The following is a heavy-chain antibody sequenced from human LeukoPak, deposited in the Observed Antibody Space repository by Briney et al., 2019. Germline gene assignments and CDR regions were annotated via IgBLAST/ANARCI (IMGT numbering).Heavy chain of an antibody. CDR1: GFTFSNAW. CDR2: IKSKTDGGTT. Sequence: GGSLRLSCAASGFTFSNAWMSWVRQAPGKGLEWVGRIKSKTDGGTTDYAAHVKGRFTISRDDSKNTLYLQMNSLKTEDTAVYYCTTDTWFGESQEYYFDYWGQGTLVTVSS. J-gene: IGHJ4*02. V-gene: IGHV3-15*01. D-gene: IGHD3-10*01. CDR3: TTDTWFGESQEYYFDY.